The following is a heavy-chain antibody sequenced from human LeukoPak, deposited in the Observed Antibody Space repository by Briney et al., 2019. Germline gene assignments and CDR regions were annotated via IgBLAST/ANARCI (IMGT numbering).Heavy chain of an antibody. D-gene: IGHD2-2*01. J-gene: IGHJ4*02. CDR3: AGGARYCSITSCHPVDY. V-gene: IGHV1-2*02. CDR2: INPNSGGT. CDR1: GYTFTGYY. Sequence: GASVKVSCKASGYTFTGYYMHWVRQAPGQGLEWMGWINPNSGGTNYAQKFQGRVTMTRDTSISTAYMELSRLRSDDTAVYYCAGGARYCSITSCHPVDYWGQGTLVTVSS.